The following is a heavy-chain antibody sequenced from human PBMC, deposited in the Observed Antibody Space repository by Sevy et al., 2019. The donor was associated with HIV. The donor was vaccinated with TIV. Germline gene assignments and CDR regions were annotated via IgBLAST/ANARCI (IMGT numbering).Heavy chain of an antibody. Sequence: SETLSLTCAVYGGSFSGYYWSWIRQPPGKGLEWIGEINHSGSTNYNPSLKSRVTISVDTSENQFSLKLSSVTAADTAVYYCARAYGSGSYSVERRRRPFDYWGQGTLVTVSS. CDR3: ARAYGSGSYSVERRRRPFDY. V-gene: IGHV4-34*01. CDR2: INHSGST. CDR1: GGSFSGYY. D-gene: IGHD3-10*01. J-gene: IGHJ4*02.